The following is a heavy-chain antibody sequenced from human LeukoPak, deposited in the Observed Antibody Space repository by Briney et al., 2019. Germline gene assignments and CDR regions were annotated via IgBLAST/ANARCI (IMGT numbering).Heavy chain of an antibody. J-gene: IGHJ4*02. CDR1: GFTFSDYY. CDR3: ARTYYDYVWGSYRYGYFDY. CDR2: ISSSGSTI. D-gene: IGHD3-16*02. Sequence: PGGSLRLSCAASGFTFSDYYMSWIRQAPGKGLEWVSYISSSGSTIYYADSVKGRFTISRDNAKNSLYLQMNSLRAEDTAVYYCARTYYDYVWGSYRYGYFDYWGQGTLVTVSS. V-gene: IGHV3-11*01.